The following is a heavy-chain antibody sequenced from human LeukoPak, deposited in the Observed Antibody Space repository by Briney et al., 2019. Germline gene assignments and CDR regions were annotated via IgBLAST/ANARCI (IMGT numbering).Heavy chain of an antibody. CDR2: ITPFNGNT. J-gene: IGHJ4*02. D-gene: IGHD3-10*01. CDR1: GYTFTSYY. V-gene: IGHV1-45*02. CDR3: ARSRSRFGEFVY. Sequence: SVKVSCKASGYTFTSYYMHWVRQAPGQALEWMGWITPFNGNTNYAQKFQDRVTITRDRSMSTAYMELSSLRSEDTAMYHCARSRSRFGEFVYWGQGTLVTVSS.